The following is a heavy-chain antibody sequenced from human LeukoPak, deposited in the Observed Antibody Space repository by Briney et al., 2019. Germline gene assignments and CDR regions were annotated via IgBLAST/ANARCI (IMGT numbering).Heavy chain of an antibody. J-gene: IGHJ6*02. CDR2: INPNSGGT. CDR3: ARDASTYYDFWSGFGYYYYYGMDV. Sequence: ASVKVSCKASEYTFTGYYIHWVRQAPGQGLEWMGWINPNSGGTNYAQKFQGRVTMTRDTSISTAYMELSRLRSDDTAVYYCARDASTYYDFWSGFGYYYYYGMDVWGQGTTVTVSS. CDR1: EYTFTGYY. D-gene: IGHD3-3*01. V-gene: IGHV1-2*02.